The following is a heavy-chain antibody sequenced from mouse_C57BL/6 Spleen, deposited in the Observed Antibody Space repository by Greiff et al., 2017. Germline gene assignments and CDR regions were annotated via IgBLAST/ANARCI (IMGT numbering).Heavy chain of an antibody. V-gene: IGHV1-22*01. J-gene: IGHJ4*01. CDR3: ARGDGYLYARDY. Sequence: VQLQQSGPELVKPGASVKMSCKASGYTFTDYNMHWVKQSHGKSLEWIGYINPNNGGISYNQKFKGKATLTVNKPSSTAYMELRSLTSEDSAVCCCARGDGYLYARDYWGQGTSVTVSS. D-gene: IGHD2-3*01. CDR2: INPNNGGI. CDR1: GYTFTDYN.